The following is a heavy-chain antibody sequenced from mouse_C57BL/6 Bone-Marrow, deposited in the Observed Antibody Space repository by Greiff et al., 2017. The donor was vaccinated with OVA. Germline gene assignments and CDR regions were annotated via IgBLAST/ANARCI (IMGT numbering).Heavy chain of an antibody. Sequence: VQLQQSGPVLVKPGASVKMSCKASGYTFTDYYMNWVKQSHGKSLEWIGVINPYNGGTSYNQKFKGKATLTVDKSSSTAYMELNSLTSEDSAVYYCARPGSSYLYAMDYWGQGTSVTVSS. D-gene: IGHD1-1*01. V-gene: IGHV1-19*01. CDR2: INPYNGGT. CDR3: ARPGSSYLYAMDY. CDR1: GYTFTDYY. J-gene: IGHJ4*01.